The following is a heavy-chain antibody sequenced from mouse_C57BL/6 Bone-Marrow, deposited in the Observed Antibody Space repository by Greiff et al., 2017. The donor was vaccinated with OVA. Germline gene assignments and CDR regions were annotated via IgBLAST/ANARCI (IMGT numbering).Heavy chain of an antibody. CDR3: ARHYGSSHWYFDV. V-gene: IGHV1-7*01. D-gene: IGHD1-1*01. J-gene: IGHJ1*03. CDR1: GYTFTSYW. CDR2: INPSSGYT. Sequence: QVHVKQSGAELAKPGASVKLSCKASGYTFTSYWMHWVKQRPGQGLEWIGYINPSSGYTKYNQKFKDKATLTADKSSSTAYMQLSSLTYEDSAVYYCARHYGSSHWYFDVWGTGTTVTVSS.